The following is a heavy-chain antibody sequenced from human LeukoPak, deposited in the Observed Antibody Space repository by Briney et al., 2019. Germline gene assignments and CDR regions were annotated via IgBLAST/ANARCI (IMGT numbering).Heavy chain of an antibody. CDR3: ARGGTAMVIPLSY. CDR1: GFTVSSNY. D-gene: IGHD5-18*01. J-gene: IGHJ4*02. V-gene: IGHV3-53*01. Sequence: GGSLRLSCAASGFTVSSNYMSWVRQAPGKGLEWVSVIYSGGRTYYADSVKGRFTISRDNSKNTLYLQMNSLRAEDTAVYYCARGGTAMVIPLSYWGQGTLVTVSS. CDR2: IYSGGRT.